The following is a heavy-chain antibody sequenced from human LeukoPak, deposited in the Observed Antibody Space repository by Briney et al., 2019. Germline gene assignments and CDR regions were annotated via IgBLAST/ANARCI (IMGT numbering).Heavy chain of an antibody. CDR2: ISYDGSNK. Sequence: GGSLRLSCAASGFTFSSYAMHWVRQAPGKGLEWVAVISYDGSNKYYADSVKGRFTISRDNSKNTLYLQMNSLRAEDTAVYYCARGLSTVTTIWFDPWGQGTLVTVSS. D-gene: IGHD4-17*01. CDR1: GFTFSSYA. J-gene: IGHJ5*02. CDR3: ARGLSTVTTIWFDP. V-gene: IGHV3-30*04.